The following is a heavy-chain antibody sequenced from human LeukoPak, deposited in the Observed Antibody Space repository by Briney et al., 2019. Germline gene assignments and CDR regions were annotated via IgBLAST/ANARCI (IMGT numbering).Heavy chain of an antibody. V-gene: IGHV3-30-3*01. J-gene: IGHJ6*02. D-gene: IGHD3-9*01. CDR3: VRDPDFTISAQSFYGMGV. CDR1: GFTFSSYA. Sequence: GGSLRLSCAASGFTFSSYAMHWVRQAPGKGLEWVAVISYDGSNKYYADSVKGRFTISRDNSKNTLYLQMNSLRAEDTAVYYCVRDPDFTISAQSFYGMGVWGQGTTVTVSS. CDR2: ISYDGSNK.